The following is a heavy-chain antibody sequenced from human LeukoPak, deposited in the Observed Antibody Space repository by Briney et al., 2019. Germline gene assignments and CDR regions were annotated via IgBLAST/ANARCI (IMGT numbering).Heavy chain of an antibody. CDR1: GGSISSSSYY. CDR3: AREGYYGSGSYFP. Sequence: KSSETLSLTCTVSGGSISSSSYYWGWIRQPPGKGLEWIGYIYYSGSTYYNPSLKSRLIISIDASKNQFSLRLSSVTAADTAVYYCAREGYYGSGSYFPWGQGTLVTVSS. CDR2: IYYSGST. D-gene: IGHD3-10*01. J-gene: IGHJ5*02. V-gene: IGHV4-31*03.